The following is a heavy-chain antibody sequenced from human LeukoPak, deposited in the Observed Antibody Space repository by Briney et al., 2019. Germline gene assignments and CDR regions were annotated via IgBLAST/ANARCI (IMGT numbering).Heavy chain of an antibody. CDR3: ARASVRYGIIDY. J-gene: IGHJ4*02. CDR1: GFTFSSYE. Sequence: GGSLRLSCAASGFTFSSYEMNWVRQAPGEGLEWVSYISSSGSTIYYADSVKGRFTISRDNAKNSLYLQMNSLRAEDTAVYYCARASVRYGIIDYWGQGTLVTVSS. V-gene: IGHV3-48*03. D-gene: IGHD5-18*01. CDR2: ISSSGSTI.